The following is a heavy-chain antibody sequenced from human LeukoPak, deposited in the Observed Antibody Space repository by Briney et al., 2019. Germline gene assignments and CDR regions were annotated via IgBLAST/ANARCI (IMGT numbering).Heavy chain of an antibody. CDR3: ARHGSVRSPLGP. CDR1: GGSISSYY. CDR2: IYATVST. Sequence: PSETLSLTCTVSGGSISSYYWSWIRQPPGKGLEWIGYIYATVSTNYNPSLKSRVTISVDTSKNQFSLNLRSVTAADTAVYYCARHGSVRSPLGPWGQGTLVTVSS. J-gene: IGHJ5*02. D-gene: IGHD3-10*01. V-gene: IGHV4-4*09.